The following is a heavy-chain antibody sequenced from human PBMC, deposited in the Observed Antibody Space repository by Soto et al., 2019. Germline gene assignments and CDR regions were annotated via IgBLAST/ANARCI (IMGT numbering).Heavy chain of an antibody. J-gene: IGHJ4*02. D-gene: IGHD2-2*01. CDR2: ISYDGSNK. CDR3: ARGDIVLVPAAILGHFDY. V-gene: IGHV3-30-3*01. Sequence: QVQLVESGGGVVQPGRSLRLSCAASGFTFSSYAIHWVRQAPGKGLEWVAVISYDGSNKYYADSVKGRFTISRDNSKNTLYLQMNSLRAEDTAVYYCARGDIVLVPAAILGHFDYWGQGTLVTVSS. CDR1: GFTFSSYA.